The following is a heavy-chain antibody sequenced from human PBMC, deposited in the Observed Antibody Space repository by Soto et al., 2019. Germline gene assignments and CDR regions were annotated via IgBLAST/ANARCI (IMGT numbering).Heavy chain of an antibody. J-gene: IGHJ4*02. V-gene: IGHV1-18*01. Sequence: ASVKVSCKASGYTFTSYGISWVRQAPGQGLEWMGWISAYNGNTNYAQKLQGRVTMTTDTSTGTAYMELSRLRSDDTAVYYCARGDYYDSSGYYDYWGQGTLVTVSS. CDR2: ISAYNGNT. CDR3: ARGDYYDSSGYYDY. CDR1: GYTFTSYG. D-gene: IGHD3-22*01.